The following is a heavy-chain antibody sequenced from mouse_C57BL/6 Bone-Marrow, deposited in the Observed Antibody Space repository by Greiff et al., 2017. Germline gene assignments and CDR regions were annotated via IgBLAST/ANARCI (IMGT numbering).Heavy chain of an antibody. CDR2: IYPRSGNT. Sequence: VQLQQSGAELARPGASVKLSCKASGYTFTSYGISWVKQRTGQGLEWIGEIYPRSGNTYSNEKFKGKATLTADKYSSTAYMELRSLTSEDSAVYFCARRRYYGSSYAMDYGGQGTSVTVSS. J-gene: IGHJ4*01. D-gene: IGHD1-1*01. CDR3: ARRRYYGSSYAMDY. CDR1: GYTFTSYG. V-gene: IGHV1-81*01.